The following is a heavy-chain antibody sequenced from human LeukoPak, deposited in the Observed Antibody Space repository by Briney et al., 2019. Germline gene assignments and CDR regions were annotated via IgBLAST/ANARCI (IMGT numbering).Heavy chain of an antibody. CDR3: ARVGIAAREYFDY. CDR2: ISYDGSNK. V-gene: IGHV3-30-3*01. CDR1: GFTFSSYA. J-gene: IGHJ4*02. Sequence: GGSLRLSCAASGFTFSSYAMHWVRQAPGKGLEWVAVISYDGSNKYYADSVKGRFTISRDNSKNTLYLQMNSLRAEDTAVYYCARVGIAAREYFDYWGQGTLVTVSS. D-gene: IGHD6-13*01.